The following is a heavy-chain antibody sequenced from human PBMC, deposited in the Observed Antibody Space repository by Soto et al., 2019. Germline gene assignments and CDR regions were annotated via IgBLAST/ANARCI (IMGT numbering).Heavy chain of an antibody. Sequence: SETLSLTCTVSGGSISSGDYYWSWVRQPPGKGLEWIGEIYHSGSTNYNPSLKSRVTISVDKSKNQFSLKLSSVTAADTAVYYCARVSGSYYYGMDVWGQGTTVTVSS. CDR2: IYHSGST. V-gene: IGHV4-4*02. CDR3: ARVSGSYYYGMDV. CDR1: GGSISSGDYY. D-gene: IGHD1-26*01. J-gene: IGHJ6*02.